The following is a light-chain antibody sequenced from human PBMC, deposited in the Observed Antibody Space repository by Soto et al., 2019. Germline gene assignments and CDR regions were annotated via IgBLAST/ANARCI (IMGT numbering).Light chain of an antibody. V-gene: IGLV2-14*01. CDR1: NSDVGIYDF. CDR2: EVS. J-gene: IGLJ1*01. Sequence: QSALTQPASVSGTPGQSITISCTGSNSDVGIYDFVSWYQHHPGRAPKLIVSEVSQRPSGVSNRFSGSKSGNTASLTISGLQSEDEADYYCISYTSDDVRYVFGTGTKLTVL. CDR3: ISYTSDDVRYV.